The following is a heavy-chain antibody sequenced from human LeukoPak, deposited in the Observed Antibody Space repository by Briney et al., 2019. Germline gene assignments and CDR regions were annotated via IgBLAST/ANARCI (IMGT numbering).Heavy chain of an antibody. CDR1: GGSFSGYY. D-gene: IGHD3-9*01. CDR3: ARGPGILRYFDWLPNWFDP. Sequence: SETLSLTCAVSGGSFSGYYWSWIRQPPGKGLEWIGEINDSGSTNYNPSLKSRVTISVDTSKNQFSLKLSSVTAADTAVYYCARGPGILRYFDWLPNWFDPWGQGTLVTVSS. CDR2: INDSGST. J-gene: IGHJ5*02. V-gene: IGHV4-34*01.